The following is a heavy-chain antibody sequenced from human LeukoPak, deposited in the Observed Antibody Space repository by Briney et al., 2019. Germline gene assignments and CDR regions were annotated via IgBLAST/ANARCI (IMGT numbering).Heavy chain of an antibody. J-gene: IGHJ6*02. CDR3: ARDRCSGGSCYGMDV. Sequence: GASVKVSCKASGYTFTSYYMHWVRQAPGQGLEWMGIINPSGGSTSYAQKFQGRVTMTRDTSTSTVYMELSSLRSEDTAVYYCARDRCSGGSCYGMDVWGQGTTVTVSS. D-gene: IGHD2-15*01. CDR1: GYTFTSYY. CDR2: INPSGGST. V-gene: IGHV1-46*01.